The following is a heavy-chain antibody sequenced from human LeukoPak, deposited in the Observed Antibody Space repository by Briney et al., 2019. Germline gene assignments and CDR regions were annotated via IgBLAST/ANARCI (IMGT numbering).Heavy chain of an antibody. CDR2: ISYDGSNK. V-gene: IGHV3-30*18. D-gene: IGHD3-9*01. Sequence: GGSLRLSCAASGFTFSSCGMHWVRQAPGKGLEGVAVISYDGSNKYYADSVKGRFTISRDNSKNTLYLQMNSLRAEDTAVYYCAKGYDILTGWLPTSGLGVWGQGTTVTVSS. CDR3: AKGYDILTGWLPTSGLGV. CDR1: GFTFSSCG. J-gene: IGHJ6*02.